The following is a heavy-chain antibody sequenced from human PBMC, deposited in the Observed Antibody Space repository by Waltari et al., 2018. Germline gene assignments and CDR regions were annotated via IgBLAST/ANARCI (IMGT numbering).Heavy chain of an antibody. CDR2: VDPEDGET. V-gene: IGHV1-69-2*01. CDR1: GGTFSSYA. D-gene: IGHD3-3*01. CDR3: ATDFWSAPNAFDI. J-gene: IGHJ3*02. Sequence: VQLVQSGDEVQKPGSSVKVSCKASGGTFSSYAISWVRQAPGQGLEWLGRVDPEDGETIYAEKFQGRVTITADTSTDTAYMELSSLRSEDTAVYYCATDFWSAPNAFDIWGQGTMVTVSS.